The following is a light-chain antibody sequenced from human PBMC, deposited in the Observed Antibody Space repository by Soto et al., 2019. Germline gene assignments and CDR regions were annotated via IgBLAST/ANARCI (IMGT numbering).Light chain of an antibody. Sequence: LXPGERATLSCRASQTIRSNYLAWYRQTPGQAPRLLIYGAXNRATGIADRFSGSGSGTDFTLIICRLEPEDFALYYCQQYGSSPWTFGQGTKVEIK. J-gene: IGKJ1*01. V-gene: IGKV3-20*01. CDR1: QTIRSNY. CDR3: QQYGSSPWT. CDR2: GAX.